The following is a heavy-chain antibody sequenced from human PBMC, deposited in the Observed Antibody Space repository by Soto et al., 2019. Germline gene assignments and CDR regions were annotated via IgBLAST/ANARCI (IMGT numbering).Heavy chain of an antibody. V-gene: IGHV3-48*02. J-gene: IGHJ4*02. D-gene: IGHD3-9*01. CDR2: ISSSSSSI. Sequence: HPGGSLRLSCAASGFIFSSHSMNWVRQAPGKGLEWVSYISSSSSSIYYADSVKGRFTISRDNAKDSLYLQMNSLRDEDTAVYYCARDTGILTGYYRSLPYYFDYWGQGILVTVS. CDR1: GFIFSSHS. CDR3: ARDTGILTGYYRSLPYYFDY.